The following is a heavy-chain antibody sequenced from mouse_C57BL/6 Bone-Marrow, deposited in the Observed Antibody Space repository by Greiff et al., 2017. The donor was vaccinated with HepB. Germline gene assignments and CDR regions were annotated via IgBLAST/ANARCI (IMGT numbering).Heavy chain of an antibody. CDR3: ARGTLRDMDY. CDR1: GYTFTSYW. CDR2: IYPSDSET. D-gene: IGHD1-1*01. Sequence: QVQLQQPGAELVRPGSSVKLSCKASGYTFTSYWMDWVKQRPGPGLEWIGNIYPSDSETHYNQKFKDKATLTVDKSSSTAYMQLSSLTSEDSAVYYCARGTLRDMDYWGQGTSVTVSS. V-gene: IGHV1-61*01. J-gene: IGHJ4*01.